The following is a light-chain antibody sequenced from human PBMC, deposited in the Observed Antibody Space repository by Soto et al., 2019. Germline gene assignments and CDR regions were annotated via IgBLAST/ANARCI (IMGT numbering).Light chain of an antibody. J-gene: IGKJ4*01. CDR3: QQGNSLPLT. Sequence: DIQMTQSPSSVSASVGDSVTITCRASQSVRAWLAWYQQKAGKAPKLLIYGATSLLRGVPRRFSGSGSGTDFTLTSSGLLPEDFATYYCQQGNSLPLTFGGGTKVEIK. CDR1: QSVRAW. CDR2: GAT. V-gene: IGKV1D-12*01.